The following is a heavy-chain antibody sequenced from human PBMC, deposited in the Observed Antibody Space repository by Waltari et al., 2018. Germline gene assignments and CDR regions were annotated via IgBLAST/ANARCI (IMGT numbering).Heavy chain of an antibody. CDR1: GGTFSSYT. CDR3: ARDAPYSSGWAFDY. Sequence: QVQLVQSGAEVKKPGSSVKVSCKASGGTFSSYTISWVRQAPGQGLEWMGRIIPILGIANYEQKFQGRVTITADKSTSTAYMELSSLRSEDTAVYYCARDAPYSSGWAFDYWGQGTLVTVSS. CDR2: IIPILGIA. D-gene: IGHD6-19*01. J-gene: IGHJ4*02. V-gene: IGHV1-69*08.